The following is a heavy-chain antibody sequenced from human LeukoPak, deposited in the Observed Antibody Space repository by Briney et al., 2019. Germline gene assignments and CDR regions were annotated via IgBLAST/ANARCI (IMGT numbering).Heavy chain of an antibody. V-gene: IGHV3-30*18. CDR1: GFTFSTYG. CDR2: ISHDGGKE. D-gene: IGHD5-18*01. J-gene: IGHJ3*02. CDR3: AKGSQQWWIFDALEI. Sequence: SGGSLRLSCAASGFTFSTYGMHWVRQAPGKGLEWVALISHDGGKEYYADSVKGRFTISRDNSKNTLYLQMNSLIPDDTAVYYLAKGSQQWWIFDALEIWGQGTMVTVSS.